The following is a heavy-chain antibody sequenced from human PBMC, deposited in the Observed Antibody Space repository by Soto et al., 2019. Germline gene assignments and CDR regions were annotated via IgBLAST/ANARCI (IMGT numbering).Heavy chain of an antibody. J-gene: IGHJ3*02. V-gene: IGHV3-9*01. Sequence: EVRLVESGGGLVQPGRSLRLSCIASGFTFEDHSMHWVRQAPGKGLEWLSGISGDSGSLGYAESLQGRFTISRDNAKNSVYLEMSSLRPDGTALYYCAKLIGVLPAPAVPFDIWGQGTMVTVSS. CDR3: AKLIGVLPAPAVPFDI. D-gene: IGHD3-3*01. CDR2: ISGDSGSL. CDR1: GFTFEDHS.